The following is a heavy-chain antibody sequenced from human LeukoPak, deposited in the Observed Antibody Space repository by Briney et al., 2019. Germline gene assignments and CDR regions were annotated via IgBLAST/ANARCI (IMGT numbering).Heavy chain of an antibody. D-gene: IGHD2-2*02. CDR1: GYTFTGYY. Sequence: ASVKVSCTASGYTFTGYYMHWVRQAPGQGLEWMGWINPNSGGTNYAQKFQGRVTMTRDTSISTAYMELSRLRSDDTAVYYCARDPPLGYCSSTSCNNFDYWGQGTLVTVSS. CDR2: INPNSGGT. J-gene: IGHJ4*02. V-gene: IGHV1-2*02. CDR3: ARDPPLGYCSSTSCNNFDY.